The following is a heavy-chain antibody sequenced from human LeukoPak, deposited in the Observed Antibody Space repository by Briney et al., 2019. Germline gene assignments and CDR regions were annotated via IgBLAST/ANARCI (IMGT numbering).Heavy chain of an antibody. D-gene: IGHD3-9*01. Sequence: GASVKVSCKASGYTFTGYYMHWVRQAPGQGLEWMGWINPKSGSTNYAQKFQGRVTMTRDTSINTAYRELSRLTSDDTAVYFCAREKHPQFHYDILTGYPIGSPFDPWGQGTLVTVSS. V-gene: IGHV1-2*02. CDR3: AREKHPQFHYDILTGYPIGSPFDP. CDR1: GYTFTGYY. CDR2: INPKSGST. J-gene: IGHJ5*02.